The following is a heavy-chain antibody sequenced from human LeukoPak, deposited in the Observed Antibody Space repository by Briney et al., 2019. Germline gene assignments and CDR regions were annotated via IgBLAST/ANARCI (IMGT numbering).Heavy chain of an antibody. CDR2: ISDSGTST. V-gene: IGHV3-23*01. J-gene: IGHJ6*02. CDR3: AKQVYGADCYYYYGMDV. Sequence: GGSLRLSCAASGFTFRSYAMTWVRQAPGKGLEWVSSISDSGTSTYYADSVKGRFTISRDNSKNTLYLQMNSLRAEDTAVYYCAKQVYGADCYYYYGMDVWGQGTTVTVSS. CDR1: GFTFRSYA. D-gene: IGHD4/OR15-4a*01.